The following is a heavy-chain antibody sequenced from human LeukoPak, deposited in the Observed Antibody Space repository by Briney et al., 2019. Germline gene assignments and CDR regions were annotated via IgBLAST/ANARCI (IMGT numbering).Heavy chain of an antibody. CDR2: VYYSGNT. Sequence: PSETLSLTCTVSGGSISGFYWNWIRQPPGKGLEWIGYVYYSGNTNHNPSLKSRVTISLDTSKNQFSLKLRSVTAADTAVYYCARDTRDAFDIWGQGTMVTVSS. V-gene: IGHV4-59*01. CDR3: ARDTRDAFDI. J-gene: IGHJ3*02. CDR1: GGSISGFY.